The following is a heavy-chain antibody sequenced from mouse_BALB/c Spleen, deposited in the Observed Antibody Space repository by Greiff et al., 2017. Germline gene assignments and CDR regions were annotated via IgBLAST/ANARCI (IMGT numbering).Heavy chain of an antibody. CDR1: GFSLTSYG. Sequence: VQLQESGPGLVQPSQSLSITCTVSGFSLTSYGVHWVRQSPGKGLEWLGVIWSGGSTDYNAAFISRLSISKDNSKSQVFFKMNSLQANDTAIYCCAIVLLTGTGGAMDYWGQGTSVTVSS. V-gene: IGHV2-2*02. J-gene: IGHJ4*01. CDR3: AIVLLTGTGGAMDY. D-gene: IGHD4-1*01. CDR2: IWSGGST.